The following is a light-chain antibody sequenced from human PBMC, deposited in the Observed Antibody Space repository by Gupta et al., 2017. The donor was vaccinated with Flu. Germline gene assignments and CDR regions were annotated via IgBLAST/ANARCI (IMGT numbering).Light chain of an antibody. CDR1: KRFYHSNDKTY. J-gene: IGKJ2*01. CDR2: RVS. Sequence: TGGRATTNSKRIRKRFYHSNDKTYLAWFQQRPGQPPKRLIYRVSNRESGVPDRFSGSGSGTDFTLKISRVEADDVGVYYCMQDTGSPHAFGHGTKLEI. CDR3: MQDTGSPHA. V-gene: IGKV2-30*02.